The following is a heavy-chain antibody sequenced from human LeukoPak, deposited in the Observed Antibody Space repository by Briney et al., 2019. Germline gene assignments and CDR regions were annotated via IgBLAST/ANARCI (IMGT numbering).Heavy chain of an antibody. CDR3: VKGGIYKAFDF. CDR1: GFAVSSNY. D-gene: IGHD3-16*01. J-gene: IGHJ3*01. V-gene: IGHV3-21*01. Sequence: PGGSVRLSCAASGFAVSSNYMSWVGQTPGRGLEWVSSISSGSSHIYYADSVKGRFTISRDNSKNTVYLQMSSLRPEDTAVYYCVKGGIYKAFDFWGQGTMVTVSS. CDR2: ISSGSSHI.